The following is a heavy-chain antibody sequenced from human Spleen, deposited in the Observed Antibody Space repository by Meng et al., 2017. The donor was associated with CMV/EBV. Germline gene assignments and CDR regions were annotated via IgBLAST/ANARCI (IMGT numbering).Heavy chain of an antibody. CDR2: ISTYNADT. CDR1: GYTFSSVG. D-gene: IGHD3-3*01. CDR3: ARALYYDFWSSPYDY. V-gene: IGHV1-18*01. J-gene: IGHJ4*02. Sequence: SGYTFSSVGVSCVRQAPGQGLEWMGWISTYNADTNYAQSFQGRVTMPTDTSTSTAYMELTSLTSDDTAVYFCARALYYDFWSSPYDYWGQGTLVTVSS.